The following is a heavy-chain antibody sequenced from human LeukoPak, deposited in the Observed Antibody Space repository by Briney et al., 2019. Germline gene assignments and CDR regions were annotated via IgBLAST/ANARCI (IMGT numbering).Heavy chain of an antibody. CDR2: IYHSGST. CDR1: GYSISSGYY. CDR3: ARVSWYLSEYYFDY. J-gene: IGHJ4*02. Sequence: PSETLSLTCTVSGYSISSGYYWGWIWQPPGKGLEWIGSIYHSGSTYYNPSLKSRVTISVDTSKNQFSLKLSSVTAADTAVYYCARVSWYLSEYYFDYWGQGTLVTVSS. V-gene: IGHV4-38-2*02. D-gene: IGHD6-13*01.